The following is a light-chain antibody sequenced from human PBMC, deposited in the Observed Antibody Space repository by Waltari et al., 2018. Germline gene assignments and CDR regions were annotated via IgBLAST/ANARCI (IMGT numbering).Light chain of an antibody. CDR1: QSLTNY. J-gene: IGKJ4*01. CDR3: QQRSKWPLT. Sequence: DIVLTQSPATLSLSPGERATLSCRASQSLTNYLAWYQLKPGQAPRLLIYDASNRATGIPARFSGSGSGTDFTLTISNLEPEDSAVYYCQQRSKWPLTFGRGTKVEIK. CDR2: DAS. V-gene: IGKV3-11*01.